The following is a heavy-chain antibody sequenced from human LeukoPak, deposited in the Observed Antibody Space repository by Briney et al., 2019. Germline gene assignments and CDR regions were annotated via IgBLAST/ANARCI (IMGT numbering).Heavy chain of an antibody. CDR2: ISSSGSTI. Sequence: PRGSLRLSCAASGFTCSDYYMSWIRQAPGKGLEWVSYISSSGSTIYYADSVKGRFTISRDNAKNSLYLQMNSLRAEHTAVYYCARDNFWSGSDYWGQGTLVTVSS. CDR3: ARDNFWSGSDY. V-gene: IGHV3-11*04. J-gene: IGHJ4*02. D-gene: IGHD3-3*01. CDR1: GFTCSDYY.